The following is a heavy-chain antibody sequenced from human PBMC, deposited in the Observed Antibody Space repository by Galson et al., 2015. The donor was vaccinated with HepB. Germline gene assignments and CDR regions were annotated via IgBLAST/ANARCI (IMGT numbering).Heavy chain of an antibody. CDR3: ARDSAYCGGDCYRGAFDI. D-gene: IGHD2-21*01. CDR1: GDSVSSNSAA. Sequence: CAISGDSVSSNSAAWNWIRQSPSRGLEWLGRTYYRSKWYNDYAVSVKSRITINPDTSKNQFSLQLNSVTPEDTAVYYCARDSAYCGGDCYRGAFDIWGQGTMVTVSS. J-gene: IGHJ3*02. CDR2: TYYRSKWYN. V-gene: IGHV6-1*01.